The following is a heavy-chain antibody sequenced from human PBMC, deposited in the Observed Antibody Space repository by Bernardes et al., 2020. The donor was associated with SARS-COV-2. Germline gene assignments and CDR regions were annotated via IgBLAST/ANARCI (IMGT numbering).Heavy chain of an antibody. Sequence: GGSLRLSCAASGFTFEDYTMHWVRQVPGKGLEWVSLISWDGSTTNYADSVKGRFFISRDNTRNQVYLQMNALRVEDTGTYYCRIGHYADLWGQGTLITVTS. CDR3: RIGHYADL. J-gene: IGHJ5*02. CDR2: ISWDGSTT. D-gene: IGHD4-17*01. V-gene: IGHV3-43*01. CDR1: GFTFEDYT.